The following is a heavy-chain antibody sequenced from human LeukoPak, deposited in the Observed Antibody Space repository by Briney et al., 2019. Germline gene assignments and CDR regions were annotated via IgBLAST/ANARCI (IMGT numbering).Heavy chain of an antibody. CDR3: ARGDIAARPTSQPSVN. Sequence: GGSLRLSCAASGFTFSSYSMNWVRQAPGKGLEWVSSISSSSSYTYYADSVKGRFTISRDNAKNSLYLQMNSLRAEDTAVYYCARGDIAARPTSQPSVNWGQGTLVTVSS. CDR1: GFTFSSYS. J-gene: IGHJ1*01. V-gene: IGHV3-21*01. D-gene: IGHD6-6*01. CDR2: ISSSSSYT.